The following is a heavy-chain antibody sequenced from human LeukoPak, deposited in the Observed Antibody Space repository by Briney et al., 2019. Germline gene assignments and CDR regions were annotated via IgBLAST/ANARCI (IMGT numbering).Heavy chain of an antibody. J-gene: IGHJ5*02. CDR2: IIPIFGTA. V-gene: IGHV1-69*13. Sequence: SVKVSCKASGGTFSSYAISWVRQAPGQGLEWIGGIIPIFGTANYAQKFQGRVTITADESTSTAYMELSSLRSEDTAVYYCARLGGQKGDNWFDPWGQGTLVTVSS. D-gene: IGHD3-16*01. CDR1: GGTFSSYA. CDR3: ARLGGQKGDNWFDP.